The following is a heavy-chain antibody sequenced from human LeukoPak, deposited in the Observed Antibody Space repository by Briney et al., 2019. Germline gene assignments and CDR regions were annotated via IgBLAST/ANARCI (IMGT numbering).Heavy chain of an antibody. CDR1: GYTFTGYY. CDR3: ARLYCSSTSCHLEGYYYYGMDV. V-gene: IGHV1-2*02. J-gene: IGHJ6*02. Sequence: ASVKVSCKASGYTFTGYYMHWVRQAPGQGLEWMGWINPNSGGTNYAQKFQGRVTMTRDTSISTAYMELSRPRSDDTAVYYCARLYCSSTSCHLEGYYYYGMDVWGQGTTVTVSS. CDR2: INPNSGGT. D-gene: IGHD2-2*01.